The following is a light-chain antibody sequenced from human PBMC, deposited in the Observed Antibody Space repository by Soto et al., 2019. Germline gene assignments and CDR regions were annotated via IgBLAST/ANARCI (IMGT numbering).Light chain of an antibody. J-gene: IGLJ1*01. V-gene: IGLV2-8*01. Sequence: QSALTQPPSASGSPGQSVTISCTGTSSDVGGYYYVSWYQQHPGKAPKLMIYEVSKRPSGVPDRFSGSKSGNTASLTVSGLQADDEADYYCSSYASSNTPYVFGTGTKLTVL. CDR3: SSYASSNTPYV. CDR1: SSDVGGYYY. CDR2: EVS.